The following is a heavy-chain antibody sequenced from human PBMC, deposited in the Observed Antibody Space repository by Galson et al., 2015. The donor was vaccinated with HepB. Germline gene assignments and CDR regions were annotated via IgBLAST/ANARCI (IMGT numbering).Heavy chain of an antibody. Sequence: SVKVSCKGSRGTFRSLAISWVRQAPGQGLEWMGAIIPIYGTTNYAQKFQGRVTILADESTSTAYMELSSLRSEDTAVYYCARETMEGYYYYGLGVWGQGTAVTVSS. CDR3: ARETMEGYYYYGLGV. J-gene: IGHJ6*02. D-gene: IGHD1/OR15-1a*01. CDR1: RGTFRSLA. V-gene: IGHV1-69*13. CDR2: IIPIYGTT.